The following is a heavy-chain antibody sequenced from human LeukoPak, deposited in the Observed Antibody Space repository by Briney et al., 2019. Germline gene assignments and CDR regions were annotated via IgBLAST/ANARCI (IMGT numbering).Heavy chain of an antibody. CDR1: GYTFTSYG. D-gene: IGHD3-22*01. CDR2: ISAYNGNT. V-gene: IGHV1-18*01. CDR3: ARRSICSGYYTFDY. Sequence: GASVKVSCKASGYTFTSYGISWVRQAPGQGLEWMGWISAYNGNTNYAQKLQGRVTMTTDTSTSTAYMELRSLRSDDTAVYYCARRSICSGYYTFDYWGQGTLVTVSS. J-gene: IGHJ4*02.